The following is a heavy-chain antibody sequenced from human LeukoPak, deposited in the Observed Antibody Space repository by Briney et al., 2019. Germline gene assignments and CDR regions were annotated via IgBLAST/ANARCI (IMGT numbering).Heavy chain of an antibody. J-gene: IGHJ4*02. D-gene: IGHD3-22*01. CDR1: GYSSTSYW. Sequence: GESLKISCKGSGYSSTSYWIGWVRQMPGKGLEWMGIIYPGDSDTTYSPSFQGQVTISADKSISTAYLQWSSLKASDTAMYYCARSDYETSGYYSHWGQGTLVTVSS. V-gene: IGHV5-51*01. CDR3: ARSDYETSGYYSH. CDR2: IYPGDSDT.